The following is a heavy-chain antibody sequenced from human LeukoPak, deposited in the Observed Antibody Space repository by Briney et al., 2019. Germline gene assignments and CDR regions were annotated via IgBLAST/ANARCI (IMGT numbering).Heavy chain of an antibody. D-gene: IGHD1-26*01. CDR1: GGSISSYY. CDR3: ARQGGSYSTYYFDY. Sequence: PSETLSLTCTVSGGSISSYYWSWIRQPPGKGLEWIGYIYYSGSTNYNPSLKSRVTVSVDTSKNQSSLKLSSVTAADTAVYYCARQGGSYSTYYFDYWGQGTLVTVSS. J-gene: IGHJ4*02. V-gene: IGHV4-59*08. CDR2: IYYSGST.